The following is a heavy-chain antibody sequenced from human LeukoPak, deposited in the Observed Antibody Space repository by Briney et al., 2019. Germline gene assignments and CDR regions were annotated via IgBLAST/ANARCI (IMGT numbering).Heavy chain of an antibody. J-gene: IGHJ4*02. CDR1: GGSFNGYY. D-gene: IGHD6-19*01. CDR3: ARGVAVAGTYFDY. Sequence: PSETLSLTCAVYGGSFNGYYWSWIRQPPGKGLEWIGEINHSGSTNYNPSLKSRVTISVDTSKNQFSLKLSSVTAADTAVYYCARGVAVAGTYFDYWGQGALVTVSS. V-gene: IGHV4-34*01. CDR2: INHSGST.